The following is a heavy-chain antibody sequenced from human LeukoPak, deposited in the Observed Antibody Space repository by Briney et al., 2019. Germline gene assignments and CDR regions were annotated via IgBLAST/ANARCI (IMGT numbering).Heavy chain of an antibody. CDR2: IHYSGST. CDR3: ARVIKAAAAGPTYYYDGMDV. CDR1: GGSISSYY. V-gene: IGHV4-59*01. J-gene: IGHJ6*02. Sequence: SETLSLTCTVSGGSISSYYWSWIRQPPGKGLEWIGYIHYSGSTNYNPSLKSRVTISVDTSKNQFSLKLSSVTAADTAVYYCARVIKAAAAGPTYYYDGMDVWGQGTTVTVSS. D-gene: IGHD6-13*01.